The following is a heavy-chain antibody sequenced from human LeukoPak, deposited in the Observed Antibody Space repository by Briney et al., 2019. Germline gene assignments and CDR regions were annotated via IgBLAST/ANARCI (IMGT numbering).Heavy chain of an antibody. V-gene: IGHV3-33*06. Sequence: GGSLRLSCAASGFTFSSYGMHWVRQAPGKGLEGVAVIWYDGSNKYYADSVKGRFTISRDNSKHTLYLQMNSLRAEDTAVYYCAKDFARIGGGYNWGGYYMDVWGKGTTVTVSS. CDR2: IWYDGSNK. J-gene: IGHJ6*03. D-gene: IGHD5-24*01. CDR3: AKDFARIGGGYNWGGYYMDV. CDR1: GFTFSSYG.